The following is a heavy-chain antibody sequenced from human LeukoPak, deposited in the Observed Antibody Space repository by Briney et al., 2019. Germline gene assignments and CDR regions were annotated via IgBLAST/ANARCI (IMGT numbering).Heavy chain of an antibody. CDR1: GGSFSGYY. CDR3: ARDLYGSSGYYFDY. Sequence: SSETLSLTCAVYGGSFSGYYWSWIRQPPGKGLEWIGEINHSGSTNYNPSLKSRVTIPVDKSKNQFSLKLTSVTAADTAVYYCARDLYGSSGYYFDYWGQGTLVTVSS. V-gene: IGHV4-34*01. D-gene: IGHD3-22*01. J-gene: IGHJ4*02. CDR2: INHSGST.